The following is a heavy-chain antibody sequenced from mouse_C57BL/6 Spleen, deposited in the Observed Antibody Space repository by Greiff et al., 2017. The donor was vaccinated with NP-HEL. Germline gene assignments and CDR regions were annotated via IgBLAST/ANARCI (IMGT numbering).Heavy chain of an antibody. Sequence: EVHLVESGGGLVQPGGSLSLSCAASGFTFTDYYMSWVRQPPGKALEWLGFIRNKANGYTTEYSASVKGRFTISRDTSQSILYLQMKALRAEDSATYYCARASMIRWYFDVWGTGTTVTVSS. D-gene: IGHD2-4*01. V-gene: IGHV7-3*01. CDR2: IRNKANGYTT. CDR3: ARASMIRWYFDV. J-gene: IGHJ1*03. CDR1: GFTFTDYY.